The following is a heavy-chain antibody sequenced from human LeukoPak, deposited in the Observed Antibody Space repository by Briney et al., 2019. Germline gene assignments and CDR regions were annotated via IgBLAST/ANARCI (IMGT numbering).Heavy chain of an antibody. J-gene: IGHJ4*02. D-gene: IGHD6-13*01. Sequence: GGSLRLSCAAPGFIFSSYWMHWVRQAPGKGLVWVSRINSDGSTTAYADSVKGRFTISRDNAKNTLYLQMNSLRAEDTAVYYCASPGKAAAEGGQGTLVIVSS. CDR1: GFIFSSYW. CDR3: ASPGKAAAE. CDR2: INSDGSTT. V-gene: IGHV3-74*01.